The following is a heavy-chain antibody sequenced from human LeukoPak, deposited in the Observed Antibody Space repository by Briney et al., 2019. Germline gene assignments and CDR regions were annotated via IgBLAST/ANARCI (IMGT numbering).Heavy chain of an antibody. CDR1: GFIFTDVW. J-gene: IGHJ4*02. CDR2: IKSKSDGGTI. V-gene: IGHV3-15*01. CDR3: TTDLDY. Sequence: GGSLRLSCAGSGFIFTDVWMSWVRQAPGKGLEWVGRIKSKSDGGTIDYAAPVKGRVTMSRDDSRKTLSLEMNNLKTEDTGVYYCTTDLDYWGQGTLVIVSS.